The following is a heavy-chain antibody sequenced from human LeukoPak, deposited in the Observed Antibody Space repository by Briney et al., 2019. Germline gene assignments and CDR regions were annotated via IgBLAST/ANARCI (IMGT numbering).Heavy chain of an antibody. CDR3: ARHWETSSWYVDY. D-gene: IGHD6-13*01. V-gene: IGHV4-59*08. CDR2: IYYSGST. Sequence: PSETLSLTCTVSGGSISSYYWSWIRQPPGKGLEWIGYIYYSGSTNYNPSLKSRVTISVDTSKNQVSLKLSSVTAADTAVYYCARHWETSSWYVDYWGQGTLVTVSS. CDR1: GGSISSYY. J-gene: IGHJ4*02.